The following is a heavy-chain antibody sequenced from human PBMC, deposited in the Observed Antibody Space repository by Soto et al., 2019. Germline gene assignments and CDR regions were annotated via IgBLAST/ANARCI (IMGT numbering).Heavy chain of an antibody. CDR3: GRDLGEVYAL. Sequence: WGSLRLSCAASGFTFSDYYMTWIRQAPGRGLEWVSYISSSGNSIYYADSVRGRFTISRDNTKSSLYLQMTSLRAGDTALYYCGRDLGEVYALWGHGTLVTVAS. D-gene: IGHD2-8*01. J-gene: IGHJ4*01. CDR1: GFTFSDYY. V-gene: IGHV3-11*01. CDR2: ISSSGNSI.